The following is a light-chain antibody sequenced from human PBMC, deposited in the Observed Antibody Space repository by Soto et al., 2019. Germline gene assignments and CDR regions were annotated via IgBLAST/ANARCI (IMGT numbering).Light chain of an antibody. Sequence: EIVLTQSPATLSLSPGERATLSCRASQSVSSYLAWYQQKPGQAPRLLIYDASNRATGIPARCSGSGSATDFALTISSLAPEDFAVYYCQQRSNWPPYTFGQGTKLEIK. CDR2: DAS. CDR3: QQRSNWPPYT. CDR1: QSVSSY. V-gene: IGKV3-11*01. J-gene: IGKJ2*01.